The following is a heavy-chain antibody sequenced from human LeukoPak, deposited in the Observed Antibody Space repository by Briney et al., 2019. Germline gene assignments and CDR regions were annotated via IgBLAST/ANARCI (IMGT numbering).Heavy chain of an antibody. CDR1: GFGLANNY. Sequence: GGSLRLSCAASGFGLANNYMSWVRQAPGKGLEWVSLIDSESKTFYADSVKGRFTISGDSSQSTLYLQMNSLRVEDTAVYYCARDGCSLTSCFENWGQGTLVTVSS. J-gene: IGHJ4*02. CDR2: IDSESKT. CDR3: ARDGCSLTSCFEN. V-gene: IGHV3-53*05. D-gene: IGHD2-2*01.